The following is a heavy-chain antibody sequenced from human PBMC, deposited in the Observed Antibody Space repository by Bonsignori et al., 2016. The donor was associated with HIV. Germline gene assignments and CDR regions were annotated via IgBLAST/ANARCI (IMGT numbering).Heavy chain of an antibody. CDR3: TAYCGGDCYLDAFDI. V-gene: IGHV3-23*01. Sequence: ESLKISCAASGFTFSSYAMSWVRQAPGKGLEWVSAISGSGGSTYYADSVKGRFTISRDNSKNTLYLQMNSLRAEDTAVYYCTAYCGGDCYLDAFDIWGQGTMVTVSS. J-gene: IGHJ3*02. CDR1: GFTFSSYA. D-gene: IGHD2-21*01. CDR2: ISGSGGST.